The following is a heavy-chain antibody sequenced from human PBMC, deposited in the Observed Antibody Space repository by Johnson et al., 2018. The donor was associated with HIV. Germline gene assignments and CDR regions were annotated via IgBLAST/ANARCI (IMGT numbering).Heavy chain of an antibody. CDR2: RSKAYGGTT. V-gene: IGHV3-49*04. Sequence: VQLVESGGGVVQPGGSLRLSCEASGFSFSNAWMNWVRQAPGKGLEWVAVRSKAYGGTTEYAASVKGRFTISRDDSKSVANLQMNSLKTGDTAVYYCTRGGITIFGVVDAFDIWGQGTLVTVSS. CDR3: TRGGITIFGVVDAFDI. J-gene: IGHJ3*02. CDR1: GFSFSNAW. D-gene: IGHD3-3*01.